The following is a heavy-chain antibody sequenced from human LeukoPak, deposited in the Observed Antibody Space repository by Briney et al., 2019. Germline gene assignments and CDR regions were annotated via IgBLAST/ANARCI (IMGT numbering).Heavy chain of an antibody. CDR3: ARGEYYYDGGY. D-gene: IGHD3-22*01. CDR1: GLTFSSYW. V-gene: IGHV3-7*03. Sequence: PGGSLRLSCAASGLTFSSYWMSRVRQAPGKGLEWVANIKQDGSQKYYVDSVRGRFTISRDNAKNSLYLQMNSLRVEDTAVYYCARGEYYYDGGYWGQGTLVTVSS. J-gene: IGHJ4*02. CDR2: IKQDGSQK.